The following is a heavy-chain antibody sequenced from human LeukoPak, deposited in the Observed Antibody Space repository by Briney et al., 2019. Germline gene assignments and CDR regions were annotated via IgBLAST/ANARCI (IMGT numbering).Heavy chain of an antibody. CDR1: GFTFDDYG. CDR2: INWNDGSA. V-gene: IGHV3-20*04. J-gene: IGHJ6*03. CDR3: ARLGYCTDAVCFAHYYYYYYMDV. D-gene: IGHD2-8*01. Sequence: GGSLRLSCAASGFTFDDYGMSWVRHAPGKGLEWVSGINWNDGSAVYADSVKGRFTISRDNAKNSLYLQMNSLRAEDTALYYCARLGYCTDAVCFAHYYYYYYMDVWGKGTTVTVSS.